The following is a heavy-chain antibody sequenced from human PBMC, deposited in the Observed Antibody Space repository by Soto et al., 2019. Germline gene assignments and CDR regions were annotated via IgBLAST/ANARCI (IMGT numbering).Heavy chain of an antibody. V-gene: IGHV4-31*03. Sequence: QVQLQESGPGLVKPSQTLSLTCTVSGGSISSGGYYWSWIRQHPGKGLEWIGYLYYSGSTYYNPSFRSRFTISVDTSKSQFSLKLSSVTAADTAVYYCARVAVGGIVVPAALMNWFDPWGQGTLVTVSS. CDR2: LYYSGST. D-gene: IGHD2-2*01. CDR1: GGSISSGGYY. J-gene: IGHJ5*02. CDR3: ARVAVGGIVVPAALMNWFDP.